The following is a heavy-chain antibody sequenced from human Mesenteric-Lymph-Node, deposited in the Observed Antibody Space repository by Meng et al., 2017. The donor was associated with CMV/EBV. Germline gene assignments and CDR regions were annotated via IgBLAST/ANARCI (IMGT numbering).Heavy chain of an antibody. CDR1: GGTFSGYA. D-gene: IGHD2-2*01. J-gene: IGHJ6*02. V-gene: IGHV3-30*04. Sequence: SCKASGGTFSGYAMHWVRQAPGKGLEWVAVISHDGSNKNYADSVKGRFTISRDTSKNTLYLQMSTLRVDDTALYYCARDKVPAAPYYYGMDVWGQGTTVTVSS. CDR3: ARDKVPAAPYYYGMDV. CDR2: ISHDGSNK.